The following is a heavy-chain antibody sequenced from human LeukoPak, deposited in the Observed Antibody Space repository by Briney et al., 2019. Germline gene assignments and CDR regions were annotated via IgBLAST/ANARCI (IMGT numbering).Heavy chain of an antibody. D-gene: IGHD6-19*01. CDR3: ATSGWYLLPGVY. CDR1: GGSISSYY. CDR2: IHYTGST. J-gene: IGHJ4*02. V-gene: IGHV4-59*04. Sequence: SETLSLTCTVSGGSISSYYWSWIRQSPGKGLECIGYIHYTGSTYYNPSLESRVTISVDTSKNQFSLKLSSVTAADTAVYYCATSGWYLLPGVYWGQGTLVTVSS.